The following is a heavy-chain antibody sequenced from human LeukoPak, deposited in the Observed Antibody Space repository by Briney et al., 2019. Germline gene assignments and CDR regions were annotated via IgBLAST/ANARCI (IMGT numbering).Heavy chain of an antibody. CDR2: ISAGGRT. D-gene: IGHD4-23*01. V-gene: IGHV4-61*02. Sequence: SETLSLTCAISGASIASGSYHWDWIRQPAGSRPEYIGRISAGGRTNYDPSLKSRLTISMDTSKNHVSLRLSSVTAADTAVYYCTRGGHDYGGSFDTWGQGILVTVSS. CDR1: GASIASGSYH. J-gene: IGHJ5*02. CDR3: TRGGHDYGGSFDT.